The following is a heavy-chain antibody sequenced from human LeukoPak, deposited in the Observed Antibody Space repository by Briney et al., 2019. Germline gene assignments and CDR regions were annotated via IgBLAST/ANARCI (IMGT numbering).Heavy chain of an antibody. V-gene: IGHV3-74*01. J-gene: IGHJ3*01. CDR3: PFFGAAHPR. CDR2: INTDGSST. CDR1: GFTFSSYW. D-gene: IGHD3-3*01. Sequence: PGGSLRLSCAASGFTFSSYWMHWVRQAPGKGLVWVSRINTDGSSTSYADSVKGRFTISRDNAKNTLYLQMNSLRAEDTAVYYCPFFGAAHPRWGQGTMVTVSS.